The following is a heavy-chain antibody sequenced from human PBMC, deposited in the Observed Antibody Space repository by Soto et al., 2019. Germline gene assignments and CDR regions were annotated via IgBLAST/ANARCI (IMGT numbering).Heavy chain of an antibody. CDR1: GGTFSSYA. D-gene: IGHD6-6*01. J-gene: IGHJ6*04. V-gene: IGHV1-69*06. CDR3: ARQEVEYSSSSPYYYYYGRDV. CDR2: IIPIFGTA. Sequence: ASVKVSCKASGGTFSSYAISWVRQAPGQGLEWMGGIIPIFGTANYAQKFQGRVTITADKSTSTAYMELSSLRSEDTAVYYCARQEVEYSSSSPYYYYYGRDVWGEGTTVTVSS.